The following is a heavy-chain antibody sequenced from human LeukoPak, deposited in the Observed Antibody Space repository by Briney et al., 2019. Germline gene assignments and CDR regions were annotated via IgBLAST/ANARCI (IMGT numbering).Heavy chain of an antibody. Sequence: SETLSLTCAVYGGSFSGYYWSWIRQPPGKGLEWVAEINDNGGTNYNPSLKSRVITSVDASTNQFSLKMNSVTAADTAVYYCARKIASQGDNWFDPWGQGILVTVSS. J-gene: IGHJ5*02. CDR1: GGSFSGYY. V-gene: IGHV4-34*01. CDR2: INDNGGT. D-gene: IGHD2-2*01. CDR3: ARKIASQGDNWFDP.